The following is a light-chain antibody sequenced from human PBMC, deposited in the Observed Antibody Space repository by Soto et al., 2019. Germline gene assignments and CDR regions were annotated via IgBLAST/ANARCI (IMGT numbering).Light chain of an antibody. CDR2: EVS. CDR1: SSDVGSYNL. CDR3: CSYAGSSTLAV. J-gene: IGLJ7*01. V-gene: IGLV2-23*02. Sequence: QSALTQHASVSGSPGQSITISCTGTSSDVGSYNLVSWYLQHPTKAPKLMIYEVSKRPSGVSNRFSGSKSDNTASLTISGLQAEDEADYYCCSYAGSSTLAVFGGGTQLTVL.